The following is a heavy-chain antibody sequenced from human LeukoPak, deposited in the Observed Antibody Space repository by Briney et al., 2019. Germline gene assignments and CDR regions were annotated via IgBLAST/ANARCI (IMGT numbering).Heavy chain of an antibody. J-gene: IGHJ4*02. Sequence: SETLSLTCAVSGGSISSNNWWGWVRQPPGKGLEWIGEIYHSGSPNYNPSLKSRVTISVDTSKNQFSLKLSSVTAADTAVYYCARAGTAMVTVDYWGQGTLVTVSS. CDR2: IYHSGSP. D-gene: IGHD5-18*01. V-gene: IGHV4-4*02. CDR3: ARAGTAMVTVDY. CDR1: GGSISSNNW.